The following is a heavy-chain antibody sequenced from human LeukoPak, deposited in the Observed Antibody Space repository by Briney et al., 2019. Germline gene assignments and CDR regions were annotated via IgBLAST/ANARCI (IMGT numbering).Heavy chain of an antibody. V-gene: IGHV3-15*01. CDR1: GFTFSDAW. CDR3: TAEKTYCGGDCYYDS. J-gene: IGHJ5*01. CDR2: IKTKADGGTT. D-gene: IGHD2-21*02. Sequence: GGSLRLSCAASGFTFSDAWMSWVCQGPGKGLEWVGRIKTKADGGTTNYAAPVKGRFTISRDDSANTLYLQMNSLKTEDTGVYYCTAEKTYCGGDCYYDSWGQGTLVTVSS.